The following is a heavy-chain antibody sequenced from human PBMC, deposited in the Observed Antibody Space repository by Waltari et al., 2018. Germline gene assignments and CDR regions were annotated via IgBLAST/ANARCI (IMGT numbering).Heavy chain of an antibody. D-gene: IGHD6-19*01. CDR2: IIPIFGTA. V-gene: IGHV1-69*05. CDR1: EGTFSSYA. J-gene: IGHJ4*02. Sequence: QVQLVQSGAEVKKPGSSVKVSCKASEGTFSSYAISWVRQAPGQGLEWMGGIIPIFGTANYAQKFQGRVTITTDESTSTAYMELSSLRSEDTAVYYCAAGSGIAVAGTGDYWGQGTLVTVSS. CDR3: AAGSGIAVAGTGDY.